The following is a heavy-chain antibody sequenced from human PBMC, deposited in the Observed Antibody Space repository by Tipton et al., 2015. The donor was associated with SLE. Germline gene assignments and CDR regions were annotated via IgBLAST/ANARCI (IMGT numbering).Heavy chain of an antibody. Sequence: TLSLTCTVSGGSTSSGSYYWSWIRQPAGKGLEWIGRIHTSGSTKYSPSLTSRVTISVDTSKNLFSLNLRSVTAADTAVYYCALSGSHHRDYYFDSWGQGHLVTVSS. J-gene: IGHJ4*02. CDR3: ALSGSHHRDYYFDS. D-gene: IGHD1-26*01. V-gene: IGHV4-61*02. CDR2: IHTSGST. CDR1: GGSTSSGSYY.